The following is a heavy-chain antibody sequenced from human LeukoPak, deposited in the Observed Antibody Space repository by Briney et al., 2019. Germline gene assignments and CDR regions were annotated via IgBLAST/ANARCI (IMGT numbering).Heavy chain of an antibody. CDR2: IYYSGST. V-gene: IGHV4-39*01. CDR1: GGSISSSSYY. Sequence: SETLSLTCTVSGGSISSSSYYWGWIRQPPGKGLEWIGSIYYSGSTYYNPSLKSRVTISVDTSKNQFSLKLSSVTAADTAVYYCARRQRVVNWFDPWGQGTLVTVSS. D-gene: IGHD6-13*01. CDR3: ARRQRVVNWFDP. J-gene: IGHJ5*02.